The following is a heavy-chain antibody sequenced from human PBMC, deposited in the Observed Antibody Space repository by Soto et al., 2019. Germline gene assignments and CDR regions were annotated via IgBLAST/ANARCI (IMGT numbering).Heavy chain of an antibody. V-gene: IGHV3-30-3*01. CDR3: ARDPPRHAFDI. CDR2: ISYDGSNK. CDR1: GFTFSSYA. J-gene: IGHJ3*02. Sequence: QVQLVESGGGVVQPGRSLRLSCAASGFTFSSYAMHWVRQAPGKGLEWVAVISYDGSNKYYADSVKGRFTISRDNSKNTLYLQMNSLRAEDTAVYYCARDPPRHAFDIWGQGAMVTVSS.